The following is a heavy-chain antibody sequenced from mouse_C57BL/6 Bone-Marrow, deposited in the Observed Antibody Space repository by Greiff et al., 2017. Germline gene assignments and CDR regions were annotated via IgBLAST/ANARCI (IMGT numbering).Heavy chain of an antibody. CDR1: GYTFNSYW. V-gene: IGHV1-55*01. Sequence: QVQLQQSGAELVKPGASVKMSCKASGYTFNSYWITWVKQRPGHGLEWIGDIYPGSGSTNYNEKFKSKATLTVDTSSITADMQLSSLTSEDSAVSYCAREHYFYYWGQGTTLTVSS. J-gene: IGHJ2*01. CDR3: AREHYFYY. CDR2: IYPGSGST.